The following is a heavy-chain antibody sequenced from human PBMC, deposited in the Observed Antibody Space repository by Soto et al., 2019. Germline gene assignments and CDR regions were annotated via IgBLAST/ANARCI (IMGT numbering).Heavy chain of an antibody. J-gene: IGHJ6*02. CDR3: ARDQSSSSWYQDYYYGMDV. CDR1: GFTVSSNY. V-gene: IGHV3-53*01. D-gene: IGHD6-13*01. CDR2: IYSGGST. Sequence: XGSLRLSCAASGFTVSSNYMSWVRQAPGKGLEWVSVIYSGGSTYYADSVKGRFTISRDNSKNTLYLQMNSLRAEDTAVYYCARDQSSSSWYQDYYYGMDVWGQGTTVTVSS.